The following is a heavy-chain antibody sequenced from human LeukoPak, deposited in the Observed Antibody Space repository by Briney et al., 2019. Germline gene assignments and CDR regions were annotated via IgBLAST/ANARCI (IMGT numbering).Heavy chain of an antibody. D-gene: IGHD6-13*01. V-gene: IGHV3-33*01. J-gene: IGHJ4*02. CDR2: IWYDGSNK. CDR1: GFTFSTYG. Sequence: GESLRLSCGASGFTFSTYGMQWVRQAPGKGLEWVAVIWYDGSNKYYADSVKGRFTVSRDNSKNTLYLQMNSLRAEDTAVYYCARSMAAADYWGQGTLVTVSS. CDR3: ARSMAAADY.